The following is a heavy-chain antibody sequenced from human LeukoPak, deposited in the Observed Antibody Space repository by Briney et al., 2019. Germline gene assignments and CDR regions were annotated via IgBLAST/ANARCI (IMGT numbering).Heavy chain of an antibody. CDR2: INYSGST. CDR1: GGSISSYY. D-gene: IGHD6-13*01. Sequence: SETLSLTCTVSGGSISSYYWSWIRQPPGKGLEWIGYINYSGSTNYNPSLKSRVTTSVDTSKNQFSLKLSSVTAADTAVYYCARVGYDSSSWYDPLYYFDYWGQGTLVTVSS. CDR3: ARVGYDSSSWYDPLYYFDY. V-gene: IGHV4-59*01. J-gene: IGHJ4*02.